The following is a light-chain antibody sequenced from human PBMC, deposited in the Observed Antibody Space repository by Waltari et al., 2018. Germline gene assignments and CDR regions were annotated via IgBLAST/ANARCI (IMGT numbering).Light chain of an antibody. J-gene: IGLJ1*01. CDR2: RDD. CDR1: KLGSKD. Sequence: SYEVTQPPSVSVSPRQRATIPCSGGKLGSKDGSWYQQKSGQSPVLVIYRDDKRPSGIPERFSGSNSGNTATLTISGTQPMDEADYYCQAWDSSAFVFGAGTKVTVL. V-gene: IGLV3-1*01. CDR3: QAWDSSAFV.